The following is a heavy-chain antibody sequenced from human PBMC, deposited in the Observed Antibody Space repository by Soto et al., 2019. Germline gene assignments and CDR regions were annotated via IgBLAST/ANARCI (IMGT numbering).Heavy chain of an antibody. CDR2: ISTYNGNT. Sequence: GASVKVSCKASGYTFTNYGISWVPQAPGQGLEWMGWISTYNGNTIYAQKLQGRVTMTTDTSTSTAYMELRSLRSDDTAVYYCAREWQQSPLQYWGQGTLVTVSS. D-gene: IGHD6-13*01. J-gene: IGHJ4*02. CDR3: AREWQQSPLQY. V-gene: IGHV1-18*01. CDR1: GYTFTNYG.